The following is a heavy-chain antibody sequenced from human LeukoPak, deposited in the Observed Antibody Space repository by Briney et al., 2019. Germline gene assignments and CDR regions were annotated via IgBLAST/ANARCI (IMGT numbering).Heavy chain of an antibody. D-gene: IGHD3-22*01. CDR3: ARGATKYYDSSGYSGDYFDY. V-gene: IGHV3-30-3*01. Sequence: TGGSLRLSCAASGFTFSSYAMHWVRQAPGKGLEWVAVISYDGSNKYYADSVKGRFTISRDNSKNTLYLQMNSLRAEDTAVYYCARGATKYYDSSGYSGDYFDYWGQGTLVTVSS. CDR1: GFTFSSYA. J-gene: IGHJ4*02. CDR2: ISYDGSNK.